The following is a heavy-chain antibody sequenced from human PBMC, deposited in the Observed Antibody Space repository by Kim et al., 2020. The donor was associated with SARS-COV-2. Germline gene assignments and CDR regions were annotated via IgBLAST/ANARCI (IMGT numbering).Heavy chain of an antibody. D-gene: IGHD6-19*01. CDR3: ARLPDINGWPFDY. CDR1: GASIGTDY. V-gene: IGHV4-59*08. CDR2: IFYTGKT. Sequence: SETLSLTCTISGASIGTDYWTWIRQSPGRGLEWIGYIFYTGKTGYNPSLRSRVSLSLDTSRNQFSLRLNSVTAADTAVYFCARLPDINGWPFDYWAQGT. J-gene: IGHJ4*02.